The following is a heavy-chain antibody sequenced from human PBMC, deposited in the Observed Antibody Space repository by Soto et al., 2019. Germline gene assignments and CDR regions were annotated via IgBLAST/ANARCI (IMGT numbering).Heavy chain of an antibody. Sequence: SETLSLTCTVSGDSFTTFYWSWVRQAPGKDLEWIGYIFYSGGTNYNPSFKGRVTMSIDTSKRQFSLNLTSVTAADTALYYCAREACNKTACYTNEIDSWGQGTLVTVSS. V-gene: IGHV4-59*01. CDR1: GDSFTTFY. CDR3: AREACNKTACYTNEIDS. CDR2: IFYSGGT. D-gene: IGHD2-15*01. J-gene: IGHJ4*02.